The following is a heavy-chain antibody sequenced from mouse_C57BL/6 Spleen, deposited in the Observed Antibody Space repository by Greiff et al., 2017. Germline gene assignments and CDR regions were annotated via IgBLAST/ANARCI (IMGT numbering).Heavy chain of an antibody. V-gene: IGHV2-2*01. D-gene: IGHD2-1*01. CDR1: GFSLTSYG. CDR3: ARNDGNYFDY. J-gene: IGHJ2*01. CDR2: IWSGGNT. Sequence: VQLQQSGPGLVQPSQSLSITCTVSGFSLTSYGVHWVRQSPGKGLEWLGVIWSGGNTDYNAAFISRLSISKDNSKCQVFVKMNSLQADDTAIYYCARNDGNYFDYWGQGTTLTVSS.